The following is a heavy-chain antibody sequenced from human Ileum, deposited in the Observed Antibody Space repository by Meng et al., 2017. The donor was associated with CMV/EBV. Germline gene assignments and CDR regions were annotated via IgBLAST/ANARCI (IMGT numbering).Heavy chain of an antibody. Sequence: GARPGLVKPSETLSPTCPASGGSTTSSTYFWGWIRQPPGKGLEWIGSVYYSGTTYYNPSLKSRVNMSIDTSKNRFSLKLSSATAADTAVYYCARGPGGFGDFNFDYWGQGTLVTVFS. CDR2: VYYSGTT. D-gene: IGHD3-16*01. CDR1: GGSTTSSTYF. V-gene: IGHV4-39*07. CDR3: ARGPGGFGDFNFDY. J-gene: IGHJ4*02.